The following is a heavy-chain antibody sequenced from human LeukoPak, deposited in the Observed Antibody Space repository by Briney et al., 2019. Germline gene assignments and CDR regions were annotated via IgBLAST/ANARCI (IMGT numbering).Heavy chain of an antibody. CDR3: AKTMSIDILIGLDY. D-gene: IGHD3-9*01. J-gene: IGHJ4*02. V-gene: IGHV3-23*01. CDR2: ISGTGDET. CDR1: GFTFSDYA. Sequence: PGGSLRLSCAASGFTFSDYAMNWVRQAPGKGLEWVSAISGTGDETYYADAVKGRFTISRDNSKNTLYLQMNNLRAEDTALYYCAKTMSIDILIGLDYWGQGILVTVSS.